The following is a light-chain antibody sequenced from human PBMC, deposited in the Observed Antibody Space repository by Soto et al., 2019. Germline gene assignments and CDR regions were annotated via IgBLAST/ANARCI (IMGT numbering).Light chain of an antibody. J-gene: IGLJ2*01. V-gene: IGLV1-44*01. CDR3: AAWDDSLNGPV. CDR2: TNN. CDR1: SSTIGRNT. Sequence: SVLTQPPSASGAPGQRVTISCSGSSSTIGRNTVNWYRQLPGTAPKLLIFTNNQRPSGVPDRFSGSKSGTSASLAISGLQSEDEADYYCAAWDDSLNGPVFGGGTKLTVL.